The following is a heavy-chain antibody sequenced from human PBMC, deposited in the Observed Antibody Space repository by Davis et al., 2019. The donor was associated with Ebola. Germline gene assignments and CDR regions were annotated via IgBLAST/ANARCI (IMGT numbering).Heavy chain of an antibody. CDR3: AKDRLHCSSTSCYTPRGAGNGYFDY. J-gene: IGHJ4*02. CDR1: GFTFSSYA. CDR2: ISGSGGST. V-gene: IGHV3-23*01. Sequence: PGGSLRLSCAASGFTFSSYAMSWVRQAPGKGLEWVSAISGSGGSTYYADSVKGRFTISRDNSKNTLYLQMNSLRAEDTAVYYCAKDRLHCSSTSCYTPRGAGNGYFDYWGQGTLVTVSS. D-gene: IGHD2-2*02.